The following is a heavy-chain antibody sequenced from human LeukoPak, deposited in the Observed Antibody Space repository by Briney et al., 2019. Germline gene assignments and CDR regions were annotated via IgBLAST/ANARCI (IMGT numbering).Heavy chain of an antibody. V-gene: IGHV3-30-3*01. CDR1: GFTFSSYA. CDR2: ISYDGSNK. D-gene: IGHD1-7*01. Sequence: PGRSLRLSCAASGFTFSSYAMHWVRQAPGKGLEWVAVISYDGSNKYYADSVKGRFTISRDNSKNTLYLQMNSLRAEDTAVYYCARAAGTTPSDYWGQGTLVTVSS. J-gene: IGHJ4*02. CDR3: ARAAGTTPSDY.